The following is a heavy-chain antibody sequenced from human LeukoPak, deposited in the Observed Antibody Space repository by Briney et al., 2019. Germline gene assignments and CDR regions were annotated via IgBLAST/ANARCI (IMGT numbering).Heavy chain of an antibody. Sequence: PSETLSLTCTVSGGSISSSSYYWGWIRQPPGKGLEWIGSIYYSGSTYYNPSLKSRVTISVDTSKNQFSLKLSSVTAADTAVYYCARQRYLSHYDILTGYYNVKAYYMDVWGKGTTVTVSS. CDR1: GGSISSSSYY. CDR3: ARQRYLSHYDILTGYYNVKAYYMDV. J-gene: IGHJ6*03. V-gene: IGHV4-39*01. D-gene: IGHD3-9*01. CDR2: IYYSGST.